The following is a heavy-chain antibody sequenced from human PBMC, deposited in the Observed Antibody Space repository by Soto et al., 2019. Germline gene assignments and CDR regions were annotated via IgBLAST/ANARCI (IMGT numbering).Heavy chain of an antibody. CDR2: MNPNSGNT. V-gene: IGHV1-8*01. J-gene: IGHJ4*02. CDR3: ARGRDIVATITFDY. D-gene: IGHD5-12*01. CDR1: GYTFTSYD. Sequence: ASVKVSCKVSGYTFTSYDINWVRQATGQGLEWMGWMNPNSGNTGYAQKFQGRVTMTRNTSISTAYMELSSLRSEDTAVYYCARGRDIVATITFDYWGQGTLVTVSS.